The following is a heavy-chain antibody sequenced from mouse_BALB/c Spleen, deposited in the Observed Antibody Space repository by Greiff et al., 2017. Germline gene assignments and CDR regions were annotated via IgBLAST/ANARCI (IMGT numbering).Heavy chain of an antibody. CDR3: ARIYDYDAAWFAY. CDR2: LNPSTGYT. V-gene: IGHV1-7*01. D-gene: IGHD2-4*01. Sequence: VKVVESGAELAKPGASVKMSCKASGYTFTSYWMHWVKQRPGQGLEWIGYLNPSTGYTEYNQKFKDKATLTADKSSSTAYMQLSSLTSEDSAVYYCARIYDYDAAWFAYWGQGTLVTVSA. J-gene: IGHJ3*01. CDR1: GYTFTSYW.